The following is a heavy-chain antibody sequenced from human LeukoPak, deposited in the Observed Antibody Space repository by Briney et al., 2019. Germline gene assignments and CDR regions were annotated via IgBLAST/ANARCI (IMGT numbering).Heavy chain of an antibody. V-gene: IGHV4-4*02. Sequence: TSETLSLTCAVSGGSISSSNWWSWVRQPPGKGLEWIGEIYHSGSTNYNPSLKSRVTISVDKSKNQFSLKLSSVTAADTAVYYCARKRYGDYNRNFHYWGRGTLVTVSS. J-gene: IGHJ4*02. CDR2: IYHSGST. CDR1: GGSISSSNW. CDR3: ARKRYGDYNRNFHY. D-gene: IGHD4-17*01.